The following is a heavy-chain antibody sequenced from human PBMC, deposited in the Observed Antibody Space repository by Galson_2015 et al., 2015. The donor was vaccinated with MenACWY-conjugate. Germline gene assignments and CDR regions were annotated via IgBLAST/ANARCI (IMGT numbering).Heavy chain of an antibody. CDR3: ARHGSTWPTFDY. J-gene: IGHJ4*02. CDR1: GGSISSYY. V-gene: IGHV4-59*08. CDR2: IYHSGST. D-gene: IGHD6-13*01. Sequence: SETLSLTCTVSGGSISSYYWSWIRQPPGKGLEWIGYIYHSGSTNYNPSLKSRVTISVDTSKNHFSLRLSSVTAADAAVYYCARHGSTWPTFDYWGQGTLVTVSS.